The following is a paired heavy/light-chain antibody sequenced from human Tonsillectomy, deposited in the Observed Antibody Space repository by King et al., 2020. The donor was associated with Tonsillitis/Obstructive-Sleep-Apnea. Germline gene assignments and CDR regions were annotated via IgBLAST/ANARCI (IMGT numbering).Heavy chain of an antibody. V-gene: IGHV3-23*01. CDR1: GFTFSSYA. CDR3: AKDTSLGAVAGTEYFQH. J-gene: IGHJ1*01. D-gene: IGHD6-19*01. CDR2: ISGSGDIT. Sequence: EVQLLESGGGLVQPGGSLRLSCAASGFTFSSYAMSWVRQAPGKGLEWVSGISGSGDITYYADSVKGRFTISRDNSRDTLYLQMSSLRAEDTAVYYCAKDTSLGAVAGTEYFQHWGQGTLVTVSS.
Light chain of an antibody. Sequence: SYELTQPPSVSVSPGQTASITCSGDKLGDKYACWYQQKPGQSPVLVIYQDSKRPSGIPERFSGSNSGNTATLTISGTQAMDEADYYCQAWDSGLYVFGTGTKVTVL. J-gene: IGLJ1*01. CDR2: QDS. V-gene: IGLV3-1*01. CDR3: QAWDSGLYV. CDR1: KLGDKY.